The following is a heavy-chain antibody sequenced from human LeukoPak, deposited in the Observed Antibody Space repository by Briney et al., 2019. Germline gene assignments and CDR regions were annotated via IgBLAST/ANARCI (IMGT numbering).Heavy chain of an antibody. D-gene: IGHD3-22*01. CDR1: GYSFTSHG. Sequence: VASVKVSCKTSGYSFTSHGFSWVRQAPGQGLEWMGWISAYDGNTNYAQKVQGRVTMTTDSSTSTAYMELRSLRSDDTAVYYCAKMGASSGYSPIDYWGQGTLVTVSA. V-gene: IGHV1-18*01. J-gene: IGHJ4*02. CDR2: ISAYDGNT. CDR3: AKMGASSGYSPIDY.